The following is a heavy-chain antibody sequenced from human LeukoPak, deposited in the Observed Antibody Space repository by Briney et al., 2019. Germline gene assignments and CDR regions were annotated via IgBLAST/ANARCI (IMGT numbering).Heavy chain of an antibody. J-gene: IGHJ6*03. CDR3: ASALYCSSTSCYIKGGRYYYYYMDV. CDR2: INHSGST. Sequence: PSETLSLTCAVYGGSFSGYYWSWIRQPPGKGLEWIGKINHSGSTNYNPSLKSRVTISVDTSKNQFSLKLSSVTAADTAVYYCASALYCSSTSCYIKGGRYYYYYMDVWGKGTTVTVSS. D-gene: IGHD2-2*01. V-gene: IGHV4-34*01. CDR1: GGSFSGYY.